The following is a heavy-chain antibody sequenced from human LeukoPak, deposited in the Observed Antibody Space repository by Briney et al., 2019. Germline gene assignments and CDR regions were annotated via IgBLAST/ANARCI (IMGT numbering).Heavy chain of an antibody. CDR1: GDSISGYF. D-gene: IGHD3-3*01. V-gene: IGHV4-59*08. Sequence: PSETLSLTCTVSGDSISGYFWSWIRQTPGMGLEWIGYIHYSGATNYNPSLKSRVTMSVDTSKDQFSLKLSSVNAADTAMYYCARHRSPLESFHHWGQGTLVTVSS. J-gene: IGHJ1*01. CDR3: ARHRSPLESFHH. CDR2: IHYSGAT.